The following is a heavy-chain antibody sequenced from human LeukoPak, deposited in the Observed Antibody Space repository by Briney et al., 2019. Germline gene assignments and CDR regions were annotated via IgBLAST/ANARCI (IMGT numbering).Heavy chain of an antibody. CDR3: ARDLYKTTSK. V-gene: IGHV3-7*03. Sequence: PGGSLRLSCAASGFTFSSSAMTWVRQAPGKGLEWVANINQDGGDKYYVDSVKGRFTISRDNAKNSLFLQMNSLRAEDTAVHYCARDLYKTTSKWGQGTLVTVSS. D-gene: IGHD1-1*01. J-gene: IGHJ4*02. CDR1: GFTFSSSA. CDR2: INQDGGDK.